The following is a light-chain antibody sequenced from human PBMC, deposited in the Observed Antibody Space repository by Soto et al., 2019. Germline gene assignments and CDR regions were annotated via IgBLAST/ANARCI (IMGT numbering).Light chain of an antibody. CDR2: DDS. CDR1: NIGSKS. V-gene: IGLV3-21*02. Sequence: SYELTQPPSVSVAPGQTARITRGGNNIGSKSVHWYQQKPGQAPVLVVYDDSDRPSGMPERFSGSNSGNTATLTISRVEAGDEADYYCQVWDSSSDHWVFGGGTKLTVL. J-gene: IGLJ3*02. CDR3: QVWDSSSDHWV.